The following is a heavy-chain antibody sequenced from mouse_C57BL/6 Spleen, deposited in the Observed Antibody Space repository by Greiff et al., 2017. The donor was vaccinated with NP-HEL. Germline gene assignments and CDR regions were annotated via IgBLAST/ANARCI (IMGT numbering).Heavy chain of an antibody. CDR2: IDPSDSYT. CDR1: GYTFTSYW. Sequence: QVQLKQPGAELVKPGASVKLSCKASGYTFTSYWMQWVKQRPGQGLEWIGEIDPSDSYTNYNQKFKGKATLTVDTSSSTAYMQLSSLTSEDSAVYYCARRRYDYDDAMDYWGQGTSVTVSS. D-gene: IGHD2-4*01. J-gene: IGHJ4*01. CDR3: ARRRYDYDDAMDY. V-gene: IGHV1-50*01.